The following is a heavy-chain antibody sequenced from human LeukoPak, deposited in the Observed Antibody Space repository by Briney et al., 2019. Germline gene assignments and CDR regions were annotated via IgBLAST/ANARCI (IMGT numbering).Heavy chain of an antibody. V-gene: IGHV3-21*01. J-gene: IGHJ4*02. Sequence: PGGSLRLSCAASGFTFSSYSMNWARQAPGKGLEWVSSISSSSSYIYYADSVKGRFTISRDNAKNSLYLQMNSLRAEDTAVYYCARDEYGSGSYSPSDFDYWGQGTLVTVSS. D-gene: IGHD3-10*01. CDR2: ISSSSSYI. CDR3: ARDEYGSGSYSPSDFDY. CDR1: GFTFSSYS.